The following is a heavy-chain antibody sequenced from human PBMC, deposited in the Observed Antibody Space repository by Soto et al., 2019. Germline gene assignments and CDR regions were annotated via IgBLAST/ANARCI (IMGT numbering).Heavy chain of an antibody. D-gene: IGHD5-12*01. Sequence: EVQLVESGGGLVQPGGSLRLSWAASGFTFDTYEINWVRQAPGKGLEWVSYISSVGSTIYYADSVKGRFTISRDNVKNSLFLQMNSLRAEDTAVYYCAKEATNINNFHYWGQGTLVTVSS. J-gene: IGHJ4*02. V-gene: IGHV3-48*03. CDR3: AKEATNINNFHY. CDR2: ISSVGSTI. CDR1: GFTFDTYE.